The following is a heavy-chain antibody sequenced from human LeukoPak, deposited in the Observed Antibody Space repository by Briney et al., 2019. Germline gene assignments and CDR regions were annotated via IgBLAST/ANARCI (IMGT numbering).Heavy chain of an antibody. V-gene: IGHV1-69*06. D-gene: IGHD3-9*01. CDR3: ARGRGTYYDILTGPPPYDAFDI. Sequence: ASVKVSCKASGGTFSSYAISWVRQAPGQGLEWMGGIIPIFGTANYAQKFQGRVTITADKSTSTAYMELGSLRSEDTAVYYCARGRGTYYDILTGPPPYDAFDIWGQGTMVTVSS. CDR1: GGTFSSYA. J-gene: IGHJ3*02. CDR2: IIPIFGTA.